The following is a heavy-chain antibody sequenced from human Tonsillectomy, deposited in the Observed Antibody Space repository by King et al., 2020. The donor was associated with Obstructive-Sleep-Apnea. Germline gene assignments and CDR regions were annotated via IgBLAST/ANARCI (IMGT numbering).Heavy chain of an antibody. J-gene: IGHJ5*02. D-gene: IGHD3-10*01. CDR2: ISVYNVYT. CDR3: ARGGWFGELEYNWFDP. V-gene: IGHV1-18*01. Sequence: QLVQSGAEVKKPGASVKVSCKASVYTFNTDGISWVRQAPGQGLDWRGWISVYNVYTNYAQKFKGRVTMTTDTSTNTAYMELRSLRSDDPAVYYCARGGWFGELEYNWFDPWGQGTLVTVSS. CDR1: VYTFNTDG.